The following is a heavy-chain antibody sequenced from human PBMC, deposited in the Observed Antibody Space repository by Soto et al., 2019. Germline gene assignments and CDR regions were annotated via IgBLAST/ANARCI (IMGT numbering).Heavy chain of an antibody. D-gene: IGHD5-18*01. V-gene: IGHV1-2*02. Sequence: QMQLMQSGAEMRKPGASVKVSCKTSGFTFTGYYIHWVRQAPGQGLEWMGWINPDTGDTKYAQRFQGRVALTSDTSINTAYMDLSRLRPDDTAVFYCARGPQLWLPPSDYWGQGTLVTVSS. J-gene: IGHJ4*02. CDR1: GFTFTGYY. CDR2: INPDTGDT. CDR3: ARGPQLWLPPSDY.